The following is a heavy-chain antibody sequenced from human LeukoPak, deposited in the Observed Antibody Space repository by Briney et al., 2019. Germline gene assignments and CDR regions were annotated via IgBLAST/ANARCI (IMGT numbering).Heavy chain of an antibody. J-gene: IGHJ5*02. CDR1: GYSLTSYW. CDR3: VRRAMTGGFWSGYLNWFDP. Sequence: GESLKISCKGSGYSLTSYWIGWVRQMPGRGLEWMGIIYPGDTDIRYRPSFQGQVTITADKSISTAYLQWSSLKASDSGVYYCVRRAMTGGFWSGYLNWFDPWGQGTLVTVSS. D-gene: IGHD3-3*01. V-gene: IGHV5-51*01. CDR2: IYPGDTDI.